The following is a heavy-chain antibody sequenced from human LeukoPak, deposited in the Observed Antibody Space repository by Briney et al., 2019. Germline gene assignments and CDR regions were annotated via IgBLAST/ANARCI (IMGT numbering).Heavy chain of an antibody. CDR1: GYTFTGYY. D-gene: IGHD1-26*01. J-gene: IGHJ4*02. V-gene: IGHV1-2*02. CDR2: INPNSGGT. CDR3: ARVSGSYRNFDY. Sequence: ASEKVSCKASGYTFTGYYMHWVRQAPGQGLEWMGWINPNSGGTNYAQKFQGRVTMTRDTSISTAYMELSRLRSDDTAVYYCARVSGSYRNFDYWGQGTLVTVSS.